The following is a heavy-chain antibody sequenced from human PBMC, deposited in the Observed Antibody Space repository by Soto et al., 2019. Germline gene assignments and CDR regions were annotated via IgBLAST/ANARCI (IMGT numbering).Heavy chain of an antibody. CDR1: GFSLTTRGVA. D-gene: IGHD3-22*01. Sequence: QITLKESGPTLVKPTQTLTLTCTFSGFSLTTRGVAVAWIRQPPGKALDWLALINWDDDKRYSPSLKNRLTITKDASKNQVVLIMTNMDPVDTATYYCAHKGGEYYYDTSGYSYFDYWGPGTLVTVSS. J-gene: IGHJ4*02. CDR3: AHKGGEYYYDTSGYSYFDY. V-gene: IGHV2-5*02. CDR2: INWDDDK.